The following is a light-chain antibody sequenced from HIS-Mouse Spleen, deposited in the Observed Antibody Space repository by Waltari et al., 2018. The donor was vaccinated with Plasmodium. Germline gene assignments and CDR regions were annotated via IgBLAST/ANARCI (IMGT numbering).Light chain of an antibody. Sequence: QSALTQPASVSGSPGQSIPLPCTGTRRAVGSYNLFSWYKQHPGKAPKLMIYEGSKRPSGVSNRFSGSKSGNTASLTISGLQAEDEADYYCCSYAGSSTFVVFGGGTKLTVL. CDR1: RRAVGSYNL. CDR2: EGS. CDR3: CSYAGSSTFVV. J-gene: IGLJ2*01. V-gene: IGLV2-23*03.